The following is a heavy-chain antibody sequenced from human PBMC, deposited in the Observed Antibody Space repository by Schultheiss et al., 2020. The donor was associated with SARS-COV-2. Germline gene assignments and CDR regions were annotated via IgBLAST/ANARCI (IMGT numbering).Heavy chain of an antibody. J-gene: IGHJ6*02. D-gene: IGHD2-15*01. CDR2: ISGSGGST. V-gene: IGHV3-23*01. CDR1: GFTFSSYA. CDR3: ARGGYCSGGSCRYYYGMDV. Sequence: GGSLRLSCAASGFTFSSYAMSWVRQAPGKGLEWVSAISGSGGSTYYADSVKGRFTISRDNSKNTLYLQMNSLRAEDTAVYYCARGGYCSGGSCRYYYGMDVWGQGTTVTVSS.